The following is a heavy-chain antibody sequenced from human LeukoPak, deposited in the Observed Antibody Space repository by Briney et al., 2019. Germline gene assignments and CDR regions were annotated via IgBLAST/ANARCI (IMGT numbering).Heavy chain of an antibody. D-gene: IGHD1-26*01. V-gene: IGHV4-4*09. CDR2: IYTSGST. J-gene: IGHJ5*02. CDR1: GGSISTYY. CDR3: ARQASSGSCSWFDP. Sequence: SETLSLTCTVSGGSISTYYWSWIRQPPGEGLEWLGYIYTSGSTNYNPALKSRVTISVDTSKNQFSLKLRSVTAADTAVYYCARQASSGSCSWFDPWGQGTLVTVSS.